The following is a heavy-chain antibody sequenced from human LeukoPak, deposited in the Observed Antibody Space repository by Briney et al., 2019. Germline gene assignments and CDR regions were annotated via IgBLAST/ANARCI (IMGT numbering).Heavy chain of an antibody. D-gene: IGHD2-15*01. Sequence: GGSLRLSWAASGFTFSRITRNWFRKAPGKGLEGSSSISGSYIYYADSVKGRFTISRDNAKNSLYLQMNSLRAEDTAVYSCARGADGVSSNSRGWFDPWGQGTLVTVSS. CDR2: ISGSYI. J-gene: IGHJ5*02. CDR1: GFTFSRIT. V-gene: IGHV3-21*01. CDR3: ARGADGVSSNSRGWFDP.